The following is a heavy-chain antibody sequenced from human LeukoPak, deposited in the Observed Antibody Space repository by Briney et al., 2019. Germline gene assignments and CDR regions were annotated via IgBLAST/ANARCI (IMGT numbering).Heavy chain of an antibody. D-gene: IGHD3-16*02. CDR3: ARENTYYDYVWGSYRYRFVDY. J-gene: IGHJ4*02. Sequence: SETLSLTCTVSGGSISSGSYDWSWIRQPAGKGLEWIGRIYTSGSTNYNPSLKSRVTMSVDTSKNQFSLKLSSVTAADTAVYYCARENTYYDYVWGSYRYRFVDYWGQGTLVTVSS. CDR1: GGSISSGSYD. V-gene: IGHV4-61*02. CDR2: IYTSGST.